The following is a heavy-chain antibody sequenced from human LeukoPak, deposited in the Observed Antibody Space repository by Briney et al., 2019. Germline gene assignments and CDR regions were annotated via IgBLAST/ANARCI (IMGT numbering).Heavy chain of an antibody. CDR2: INHDGTGT. Sequence: HPGAFLRLSCAAAGITFTNYWMHGVRLAAGKGLVWFSGINHDGTGTYYADSVKRRFTISRDNAKNTVDLQMNGLRAEDTTVYYCATVSEYWGQGTLVTVSS. CDR1: GITFTNYW. CDR3: ATVSEY. J-gene: IGHJ4*02. V-gene: IGHV3-74*01.